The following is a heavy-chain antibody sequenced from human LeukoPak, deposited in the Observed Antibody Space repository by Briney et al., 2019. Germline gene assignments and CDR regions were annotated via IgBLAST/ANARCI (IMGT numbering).Heavy chain of an antibody. CDR2: ISATSSDI. V-gene: IGHV3-21*04. D-gene: IGHD5-12*01. CDR3: AKGLFSAFDKYLDS. J-gene: IGHJ4*02. CDR1: GFDFESYT. Sequence: PGGSLRLSCAASGFDFESYTMTWVRQAPGKGLEWVSLISATSSDINYAESVRGRFTISRDNAKNSLFLQMDSLRVEDTAIYYCAKGLFSAFDKYLDSWGQGTLVTVSS.